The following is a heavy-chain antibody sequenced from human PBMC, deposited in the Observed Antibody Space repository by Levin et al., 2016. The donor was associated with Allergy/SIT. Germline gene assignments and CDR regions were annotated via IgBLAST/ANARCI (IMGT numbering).Heavy chain of an antibody. D-gene: IGHD3-10*01. CDR2: IVVGSGNT. Sequence: WVRQAPGQRLEWIGWIVVGSGNTNYAQKFQERVTITRDMSTSTAYMELSSLRSEDTAVYYCAAELDSGYYGSGRGSYFDYWGQGTLVTVSS. V-gene: IGHV1-58*01. J-gene: IGHJ4*02. CDR3: AAELDSGYYGSGRGSYFDY.